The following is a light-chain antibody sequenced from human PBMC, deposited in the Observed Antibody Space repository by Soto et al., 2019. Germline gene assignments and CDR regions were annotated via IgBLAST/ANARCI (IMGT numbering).Light chain of an antibody. CDR1: QSISRN. CDR2: AAS. V-gene: IGKV1-39*01. Sequence: DIQMTQSPSSLSASVGDRVTITCRASQSISRNLNWYQHKPGKAPKLLIYAASSLQNGVRSRFSGGGSGTEFTLSISSLQPEDFGTYYCQQSYTTASITFGQGTRLEIK. J-gene: IGKJ5*01. CDR3: QQSYTTASIT.